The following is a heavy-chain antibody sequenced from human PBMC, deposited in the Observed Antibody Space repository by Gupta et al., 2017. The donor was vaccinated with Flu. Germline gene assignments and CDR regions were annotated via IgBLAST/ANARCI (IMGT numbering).Heavy chain of an antibody. CDR2: ISYDGSNK. D-gene: IGHD6-6*01. Sequence: QVQLVESGGGVVQPGRSLRLSCAASGFTFSSYGMHWVRQAPGKGLEWVAVISYDGSNKYYADSVKGRFTISRDNSKNTLYLQMNSLRAEDTAVYYCAKDIAARPPSRYGMDVWGQGTTVTVSS. V-gene: IGHV3-30*18. CDR1: GFTFSSYG. J-gene: IGHJ6*02. CDR3: AKDIAARPPSRYGMDV.